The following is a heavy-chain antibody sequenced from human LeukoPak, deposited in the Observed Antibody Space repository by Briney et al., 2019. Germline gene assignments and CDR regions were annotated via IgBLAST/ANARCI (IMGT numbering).Heavy chain of an antibody. Sequence: GASVKVSCKASGYTFTSYGISWVRQAPGQGLEWMGWISAYNGNTNYAQKFQGRVTITRNTSISTAYMELSSLRSEDTAVYYCARAHPTYYDFGFDPWGQGTLVTVSS. D-gene: IGHD3-3*01. CDR1: GYTFTSYG. CDR2: ISAYNGNT. V-gene: IGHV1-18*01. J-gene: IGHJ5*02. CDR3: ARAHPTYYDFGFDP.